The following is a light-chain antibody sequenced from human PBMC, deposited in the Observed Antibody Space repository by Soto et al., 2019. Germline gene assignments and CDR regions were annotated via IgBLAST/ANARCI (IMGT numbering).Light chain of an antibody. CDR1: QSLLYRSNNKNY. J-gene: IGKJ3*01. CDR2: DAS. V-gene: IGKV3-11*01. Sequence: DIVMTQSPDSLAVSLGERATISCKSSQSLLYRSNNKNYLAWYQQKPGQAPRLLIYDASNRATGIPARFSGSGPGTDFTLTISSLEPEDFAVYYCQQRSNWPFTFGPGTKVDIK. CDR3: QQRSNWPFT.